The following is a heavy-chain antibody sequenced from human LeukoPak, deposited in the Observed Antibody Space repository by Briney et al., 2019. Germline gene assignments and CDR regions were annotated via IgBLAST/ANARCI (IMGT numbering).Heavy chain of an antibody. CDR1: GGTFSSYA. D-gene: IGHD2-21*02. V-gene: IGHV1-69*04. CDR3: ARGVDGGNSDWFDP. Sequence: ASVTVSCKASGGTFSSYAISWVRQAPGQGLEWMGRIIPILGIANYAQKFQGRVTITADKSTSTAYMELSSLRSEDTAVYYCARGVDGGNSDWFDPWGQGTLVTVSS. CDR2: IIPILGIA. J-gene: IGHJ5*02.